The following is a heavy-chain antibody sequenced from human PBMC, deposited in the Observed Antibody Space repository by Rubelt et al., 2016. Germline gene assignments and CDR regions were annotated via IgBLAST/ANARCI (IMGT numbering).Heavy chain of an antibody. CDR2: IYSGGPK. J-gene: IGHJ4*02. D-gene: IGHD6-19*01. Sequence: EVQLVESRGGLIQPGGSLRLSCAASGFTVTSYYMSWVRPAPGKGLECVSIIYSGGPKYYEDSGKGRLTIARESSKNTLYLQLDSLRAEDTAVYYCARGRVAGLFDLWGQGTLVTVSS. V-gene: IGHV3-53*01. CDR1: GFTVTSYY. CDR3: ARGRVAGLFDL.